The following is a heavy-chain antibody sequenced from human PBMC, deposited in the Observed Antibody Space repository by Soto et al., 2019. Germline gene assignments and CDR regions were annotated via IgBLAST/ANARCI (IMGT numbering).Heavy chain of an antibody. D-gene: IGHD3-10*01. CDR3: VRNWRYYGGDYYYGMDA. J-gene: IGHJ6*02. Sequence: ITLKESGPTLVKPTQTLTLTCTFSGFSLNTGGVGVGWVRQPRGKAMEWLALIYWDDDERYRPSLRSRLNITKDTIHTQVVLTMTTMDPEDTATYYCVRNWRYYGGDYYYGMDAWGQGTTVTVSS. V-gene: IGHV2-5*02. CDR2: IYWDDDE. CDR1: GFSLNTGGVG.